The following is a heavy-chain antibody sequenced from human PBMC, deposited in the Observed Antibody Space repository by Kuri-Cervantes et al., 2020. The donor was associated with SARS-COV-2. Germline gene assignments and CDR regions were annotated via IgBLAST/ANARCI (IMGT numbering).Heavy chain of an antibody. CDR2: IYYSGST. Sequence: SETLSLTCTVSGGTISSSSYYWGWIRQPPGKGLEWFGSIYYSGSTYYNPSLKGRVTISVDTSKNQFSLELSSVTAADTAVYYCTRRSYYDFFTGYYIPFYMDVWGKGTTVTVSS. CDR3: TRRSYYDFFTGYYIPFYMDV. D-gene: IGHD3-9*01. CDR1: GGTISSSSYY. J-gene: IGHJ6*03. V-gene: IGHV4-39*01.